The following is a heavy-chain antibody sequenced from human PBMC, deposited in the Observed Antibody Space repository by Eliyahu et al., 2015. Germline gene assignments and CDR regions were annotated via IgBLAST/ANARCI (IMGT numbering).Heavy chain of an antibody. Sequence: EVQLVESGGGLVQPGGSLRLSCAASGFTFXSXAMGWVRQAPGKGLXWVSAISGSGGSTYYADSVKGRFTISRDNSKNTLYLQMNSLRAEDTAVYYCAKVELEWELPHFDYWGQGTLVTVSS. CDR1: GFTFXSXA. J-gene: IGHJ4*02. D-gene: IGHD1-26*01. CDR2: ISGSGGST. CDR3: AKVELEWELPHFDY. V-gene: IGHV3-23*04.